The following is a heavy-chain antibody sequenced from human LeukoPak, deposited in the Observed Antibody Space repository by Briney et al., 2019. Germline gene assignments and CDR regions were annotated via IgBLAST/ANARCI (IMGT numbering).Heavy chain of an antibody. Sequence: QPGGSLRLSCAASGFTVSSNYMSWVRQAPGKGLEWVSVIYSGGSTYYADSVKGRFTISRDNSKNTLYLRMNSLRAEDTAVYYCARAIAAAGTLDYWGQGTLVTVSS. D-gene: IGHD6-13*01. CDR2: IYSGGST. V-gene: IGHV3-66*01. CDR3: ARAIAAAGTLDY. J-gene: IGHJ4*02. CDR1: GFTVSSNY.